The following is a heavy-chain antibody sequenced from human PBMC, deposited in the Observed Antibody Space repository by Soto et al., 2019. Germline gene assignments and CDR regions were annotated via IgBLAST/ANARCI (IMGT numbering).Heavy chain of an antibody. J-gene: IGHJ3*02. D-gene: IGHD3-16*02. CDR1: GFTFSSYA. CDR2: ISGSGGST. Sequence: PGGSLRLSCAASGFTFSSYAMSWVRQAPGKGLEWVSAISGSGGSTYYADSVKGRFTISRDNSKNTLYLQMNSLRAEDTAVYYCATTWYDYIWGSYRRTGHDAFDIWGQGTMVTVSS. V-gene: IGHV3-23*01. CDR3: ATTWYDYIWGSYRRTGHDAFDI.